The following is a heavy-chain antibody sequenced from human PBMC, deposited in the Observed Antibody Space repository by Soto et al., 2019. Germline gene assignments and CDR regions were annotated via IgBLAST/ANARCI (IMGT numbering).Heavy chain of an antibody. Sequence: GGSLRLSCAASGFTFSSYNMNWVRQAPGKGLEWVSFITSSSKTIYYADSVKGRFTISRDNAKNSLYLQMNSLRDDDTAVYYCASAGYSSSWPYFDYWGQGTLVTVSS. D-gene: IGHD6-13*01. CDR3: ASAGYSSSWPYFDY. CDR2: ITSSSKTI. V-gene: IGHV3-48*02. J-gene: IGHJ4*02. CDR1: GFTFSSYN.